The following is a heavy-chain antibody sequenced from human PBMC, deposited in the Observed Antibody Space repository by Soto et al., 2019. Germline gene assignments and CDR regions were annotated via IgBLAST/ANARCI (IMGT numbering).Heavy chain of an antibody. CDR3: ARYYDILTGYYPTYFDY. CDR2: ISSSGSTI. CDR1: GFTFSSYE. Sequence: PGGSLRLSCAASGFTFSSYEMNWVRQAPGKGLEWVSYISSSGSTIYYADSVKGRFTISRGNAKNSLYLQMNSLRAEDTAVYYCARYYDILTGYYPTYFDYWGQGTLVTVSS. V-gene: IGHV3-48*03. D-gene: IGHD3-9*01. J-gene: IGHJ4*02.